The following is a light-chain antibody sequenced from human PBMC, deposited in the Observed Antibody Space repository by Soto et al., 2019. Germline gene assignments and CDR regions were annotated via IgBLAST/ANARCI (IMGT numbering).Light chain of an antibody. Sequence: DIGLTQSPGNLYLLPGEGGSLXCRASQSINSFYLAWYQHEPSKGPRLLIYGASSTATGIPDRFSGSASATDSTLTIIRLEPEEFAVHYCHQYDSWTFGQGTKVDIK. CDR2: GAS. V-gene: IGKV3-20*01. J-gene: IGKJ1*01. CDR3: HQYDSWT. CDR1: QSINSFY.